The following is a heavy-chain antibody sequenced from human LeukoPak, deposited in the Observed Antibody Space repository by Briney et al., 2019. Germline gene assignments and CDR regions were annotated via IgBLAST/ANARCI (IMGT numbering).Heavy chain of an antibody. CDR3: ARGPYYYGSGSYYRPARAFDI. CDR1: GGSFSGYY. J-gene: IGHJ3*02. CDR2: INHSGST. V-gene: IGHV4-34*01. Sequence: PSETLSLTCAVYGGSFSGYYWSWIRQPPGKGLEWIGEINHSGSTNYNPSLKSRVTISVDTSKNQFSLKLSSVTAADTAVYYCARGPYYYGSGSYYRPARAFDIWGQGTMVTVSS. D-gene: IGHD3-10*01.